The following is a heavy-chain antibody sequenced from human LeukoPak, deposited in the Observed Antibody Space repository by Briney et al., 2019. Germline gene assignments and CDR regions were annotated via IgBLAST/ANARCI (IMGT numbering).Heavy chain of an antibody. D-gene: IGHD1-7*01. J-gene: IGHJ5*02. Sequence: GRSLRLSCAASGFTFSSYGMHWVRQAPGKGLEWVAVIWYDGSNKYYADSVKGRFTISRDNSKNTLYLQMNSLRAEDTAVYYCATKKWNYYFDPWGQGTLVTVSS. CDR1: GFTFSSYG. CDR3: ATKKWNYYFDP. V-gene: IGHV3-33*01. CDR2: IWYDGSNK.